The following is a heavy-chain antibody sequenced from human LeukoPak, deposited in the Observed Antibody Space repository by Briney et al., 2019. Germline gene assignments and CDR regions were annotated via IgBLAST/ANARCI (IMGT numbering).Heavy chain of an antibody. J-gene: IGHJ4*02. V-gene: IGHV3-20*04. CDR1: GFTFDDYG. D-gene: IGHD3-22*01. CDR2: INWNGGST. Sequence: GGSLRLSCAASGFTFDDYGMSWVRQAPGKGLEWVSGINWNGGSTGYADSVKGRFTISRDNAKNSLYLQMNSLRAEDTALYYCARDYDSSGYSDAFDIWGQGTLVTVSS. CDR3: ARDYDSSGYSDAFDI.